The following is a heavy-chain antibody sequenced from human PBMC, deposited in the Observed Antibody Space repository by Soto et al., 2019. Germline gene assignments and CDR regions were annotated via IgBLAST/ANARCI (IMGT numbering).Heavy chain of an antibody. CDR3: ARNRESTYYGLGGGYYNGQQFDEYGKAG. Sequence: PGGSLRLSCAASGFTFGSSGIHWVRQAPGKGLEWVAVIWHDGSNKYYADSVKGRFTIYRDNSKNTLYLQMNSLRAEDTAVYSFARNRESTYYGLGGGYYNGQQFDEYGKAGWGQGNTVTVSS. CDR1: GFTFGSSG. J-gene: IGHJ6*02. CDR2: IWHDGSNK. D-gene: IGHD3-3*01. V-gene: IGHV3-33*01.